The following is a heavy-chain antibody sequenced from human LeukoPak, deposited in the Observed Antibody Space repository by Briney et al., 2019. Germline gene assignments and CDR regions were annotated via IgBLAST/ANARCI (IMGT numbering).Heavy chain of an antibody. CDR2: ISWNSGSI. D-gene: IGHD6-13*01. CDR3: AKGGSSSWYYNWFDP. CDR1: GFTFDDYA. J-gene: IGHJ5*02. Sequence: SGGSLRLSCAASGFTFDDYAMHWVRQAPGKGLEWVSGISWNSGSIGYADSVKGRFTISRDNAKNSLYLQMNSLRAEDTALYYRAKGGSSSWYYNWFDPWGQGTLVTVSS. V-gene: IGHV3-9*01.